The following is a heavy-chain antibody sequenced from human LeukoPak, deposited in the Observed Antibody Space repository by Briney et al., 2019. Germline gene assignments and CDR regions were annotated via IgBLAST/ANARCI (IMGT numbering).Heavy chain of an antibody. CDR1: GYAFTGYY. J-gene: IGHJ4*02. CDR3: ARDPSSFYGDCDDY. CDR2: INPNSGGT. V-gene: IGHV1-2*06. D-gene: IGHD4-17*01. Sequence: ASVKVSCKASGYAFTGYYMHWVRQAPGQGLEWMGRINPNSGGTNYAQKFQGRVTMTRDTSISTAYMELSRLRSDDTAVYYCARDPSSFYGDCDDYWGQGTLVTVSS.